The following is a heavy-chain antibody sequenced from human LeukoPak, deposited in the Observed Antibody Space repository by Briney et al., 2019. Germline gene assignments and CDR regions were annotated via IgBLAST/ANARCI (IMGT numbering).Heavy chain of an antibody. CDR2: INTNTGNP. Sequence: ASVKVSCKASGYTFTSYAMNWVRQAPGQGLEWMGWINTNTGNPTYAQGFTGRFVFSLDTSVSTAYLQISSLKAEDTAVYYCARGPQYSSSWYQYYYYGMDVWGQGTTVTVSS. CDR3: ARGPQYSSSWYQYYYYGMDV. J-gene: IGHJ6*02. CDR1: GYTFTSYA. V-gene: IGHV7-4-1*02. D-gene: IGHD6-13*01.